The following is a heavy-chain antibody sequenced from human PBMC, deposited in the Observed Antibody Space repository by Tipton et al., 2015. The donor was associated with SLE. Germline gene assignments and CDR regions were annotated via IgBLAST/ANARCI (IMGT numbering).Heavy chain of an antibody. V-gene: IGHV3-7*03. D-gene: IGHD3-22*01. CDR1: GFTFSSYW. CDR3: ARDKEVLDYYDSSGYIDY. Sequence: SLRLSCAASGFTFSSYWMSWVRQAPGKGLEWVANIKQDGSEKYYVDSVKGRFTISRDNAKNSLYLQMNSLRAEDTAVYYCARDKEVLDYYDSSGYIDYWGQGTLVTVSS. J-gene: IGHJ4*02. CDR2: IKQDGSEK.